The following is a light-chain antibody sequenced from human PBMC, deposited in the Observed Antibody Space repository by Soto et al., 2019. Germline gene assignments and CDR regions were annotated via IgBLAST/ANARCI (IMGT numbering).Light chain of an antibody. CDR3: SSFTSRFTFV. V-gene: IGLV2-14*01. Sequence: QSSLTHPAPFSGSPGQSIAISCTGTRSDVGAYNYVSWYQQHPGKAPKLMISEVTNRPSGVSDRFSGSKSGNTASLTISGLQAEDEADYYCSSFTSRFTFVFGTGTKV. CDR2: EVT. J-gene: IGLJ1*01. CDR1: RSDVGAYNY.